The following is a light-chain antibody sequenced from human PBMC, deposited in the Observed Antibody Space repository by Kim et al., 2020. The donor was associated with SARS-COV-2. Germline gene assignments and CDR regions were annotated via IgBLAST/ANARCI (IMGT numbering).Light chain of an antibody. CDR1: QDVSNH. CDR2: DAS. Sequence: ESVGDRVTITCQASQDVSNHLNWYQQKPGKAPKILIYDASKLETGVPSRFSGRRSGTDFTFTISSLQTEDIATYYCQHYNNMPPYPFGQGTKLEI. J-gene: IGKJ2*01. V-gene: IGKV1-33*01. CDR3: QHYNNMPPYP.